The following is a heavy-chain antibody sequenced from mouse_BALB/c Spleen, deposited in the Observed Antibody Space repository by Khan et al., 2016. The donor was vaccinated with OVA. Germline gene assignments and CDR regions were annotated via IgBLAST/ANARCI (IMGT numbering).Heavy chain of an antibody. D-gene: IGHD3-3*01. CDR1: GYSITSDYA. V-gene: IGHV3-2*02. Sequence: EVQLQESGPGLVKPSQSLSLTCTVTGYSITSDYAWNWIRQFPGNNLEWMGYISYSGNTKYTPSLKSRISITRDTSKNQFFLQLNSVTIEDTATYYCARIKGGDVDYWGQGTTLTFSS. J-gene: IGHJ2*01. CDR2: ISYSGNT. CDR3: ARIKGGDVDY.